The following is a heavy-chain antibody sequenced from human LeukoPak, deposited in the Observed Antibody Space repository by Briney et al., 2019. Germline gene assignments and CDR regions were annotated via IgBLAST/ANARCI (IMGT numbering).Heavy chain of an antibody. D-gene: IGHD6-19*01. Sequence: PSETLSLTCAVYGGSFSGYYWSWIRQPPGKGLEWIGEINHSGSTNYNPSLKSRVTISVDTSKNQFSLKLSSVTAADTAVYYCARGLSSGWSNFDYWGQGTLVPSPQ. J-gene: IGHJ4*02. CDR3: ARGLSSGWSNFDY. V-gene: IGHV4-34*01. CDR2: INHSGST. CDR1: GGSFSGYY.